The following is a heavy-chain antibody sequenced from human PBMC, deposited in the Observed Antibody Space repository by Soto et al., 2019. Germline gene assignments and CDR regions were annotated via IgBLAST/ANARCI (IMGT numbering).Heavy chain of an antibody. CDR3: ARLRYFDWLPDYYGMDV. Sequence: AASVKVSCKASGGTFSSYAISWVRQAPGQGLEWMGGIIPIFGTANYAQKFQGRVTITADESTSTAYMELSSLRSEDTAVYYCARLRYFDWLPDYYGMDVWGQGTTVTVSS. CDR2: IIPIFGTA. V-gene: IGHV1-69*13. CDR1: GGTFSSYA. D-gene: IGHD3-9*01. J-gene: IGHJ6*02.